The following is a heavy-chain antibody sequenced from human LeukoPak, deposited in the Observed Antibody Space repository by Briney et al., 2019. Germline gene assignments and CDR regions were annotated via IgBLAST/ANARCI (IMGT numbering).Heavy chain of an antibody. V-gene: IGHV3-11*01. Sequence: KPGGSLRLSCAASGFTFSDYYMSWIRQAPGKGLEWVSYISNKGNSTYYADSVKGRFTISRDNAKNSLYLQMNSLRVEDTAVYYCAKDRMAARHPGGSSYYYYYMDVWGKGTTVTVSS. CDR3: AKDRMAARHPGGSSYYYYYMDV. D-gene: IGHD6-6*01. J-gene: IGHJ6*03. CDR1: GFTFSDYY. CDR2: ISNKGNST.